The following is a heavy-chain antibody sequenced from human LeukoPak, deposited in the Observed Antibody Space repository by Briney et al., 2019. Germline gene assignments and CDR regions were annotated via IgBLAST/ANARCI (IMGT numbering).Heavy chain of an antibody. Sequence: GGSLRLSCAASGLSFSAYKMHWVRQAPRKGLVWVSRISTDGYTTDYADFVQGRFTASRDNTENTWSLEMNSLRAEDTAVYYCVVGGSPGYWGQGTLVTVSS. J-gene: IGHJ4*02. CDR3: VVGGSPGY. D-gene: IGHD2-15*01. CDR1: GLSFSAYK. CDR2: ISTDGYTT. V-gene: IGHV3-74*01.